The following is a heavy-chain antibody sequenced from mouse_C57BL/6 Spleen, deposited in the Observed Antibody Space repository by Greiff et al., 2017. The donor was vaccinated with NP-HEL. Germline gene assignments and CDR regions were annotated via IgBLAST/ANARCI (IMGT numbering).Heavy chain of an antibody. CDR3: ARDPYYGSSYEGAMDY. J-gene: IGHJ4*01. CDR2: ISDGGSYT. V-gene: IGHV5-4*01. CDR1: GFTFSSYA. Sequence: DVMLVESGGGLVKPGGSLKLSCAASGFTFSSYAMSWVRQTPEKRLEWVATISDGGSYTYYPDNVKGRFTISRDNAKNNLYLQMSHLKSEDTAINYCARDPYYGSSYEGAMDYWGQGTSVTVSS. D-gene: IGHD1-1*01.